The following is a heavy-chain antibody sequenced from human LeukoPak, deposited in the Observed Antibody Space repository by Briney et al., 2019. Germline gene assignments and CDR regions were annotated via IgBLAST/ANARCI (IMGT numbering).Heavy chain of an antibody. V-gene: IGHV1-18*01. Sequence: ASVKVSCKASGYTFTSYGISWVRQAPGQGLEWMGWISAYNGNTNYAQKLQGRVSMTIDASTNTAYMDLRSLRSDDTAVYYSATPSGARRHLWLDYWGQGTVVTVSS. CDR3: ATPSGARRHLWLDY. CDR1: GYTFTSYG. CDR2: ISAYNGNT. D-gene: IGHD5-18*01. J-gene: IGHJ4*02.